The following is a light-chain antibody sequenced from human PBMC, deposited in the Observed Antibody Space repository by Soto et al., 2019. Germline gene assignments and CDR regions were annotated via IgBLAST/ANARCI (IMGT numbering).Light chain of an antibody. CDR3: QQLNSFPIP. Sequence: QLTQSPSSLSASVGDRVTISCRASQGIANFLAWYQQKPGKAPKLLIYGASTLQSGVPSRFSGSGSGTDFTLTISSRQPEDFATYYCQQLNSFPIPFGPGTKVDIK. CDR1: QGIANF. V-gene: IGKV1-9*01. CDR2: GAS. J-gene: IGKJ3*01.